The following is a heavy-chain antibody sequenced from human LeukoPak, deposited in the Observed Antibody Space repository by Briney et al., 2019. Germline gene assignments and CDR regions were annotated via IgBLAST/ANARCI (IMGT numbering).Heavy chain of an antibody. CDR2: ISYSGST. D-gene: IGHD1-26*01. V-gene: IGHV4-39*01. CDR1: GGSISSSSNF. J-gene: IGHJ4*02. Sequence: SETLSLTCTVSGGSISSSSNFWGWIRQPPGKGLEWIGSISYSGSTYSNPPLKSRVTISVDTSKNQFSLKLSSVTAADTAVYYCARLTPYSGSPLGDYCGQGTLVTVSS. CDR3: ARLTPYSGSPLGDY.